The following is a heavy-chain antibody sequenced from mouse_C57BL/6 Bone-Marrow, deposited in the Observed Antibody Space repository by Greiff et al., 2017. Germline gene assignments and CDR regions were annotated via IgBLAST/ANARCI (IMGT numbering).Heavy chain of an antibody. J-gene: IGHJ3*01. V-gene: IGHV5-6*01. CDR1: GFTFSSYG. D-gene: IGHD1-1*01. CDR3: ARQGDYYGSSYGAY. CDR2: ISSGGSYT. Sequence: EVHLVESGGDLVKPGGSLKLSCAASGFTFSSYGMSWVRQTPDKRLEWVATISSGGSYTYYPDSVKGRFTISRDNAKNTLYLQMSSLKSEDTAMYYCARQGDYYGSSYGAYWGQGTLVTVSA.